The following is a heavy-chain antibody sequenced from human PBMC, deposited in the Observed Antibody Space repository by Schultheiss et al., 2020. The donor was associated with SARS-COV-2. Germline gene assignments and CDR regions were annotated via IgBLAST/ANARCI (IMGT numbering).Heavy chain of an antibody. CDR1: GFTFDDYT. J-gene: IGHJ4*02. V-gene: IGHV3-43*01. Sequence: GESLKISCAASGFTFDDYTMHWVRQAPGKGLEWVSLISWDGGSTYYADSVKGRFTISRDNSKNSLYLQMNSLRTEDTALYYCAKEGLYCSSTSCYKGRTYFEYWGQGTLVTVSS. CDR3: AKEGLYCSSTSCYKGRTYFEY. D-gene: IGHD2-2*01. CDR2: ISWDGGST.